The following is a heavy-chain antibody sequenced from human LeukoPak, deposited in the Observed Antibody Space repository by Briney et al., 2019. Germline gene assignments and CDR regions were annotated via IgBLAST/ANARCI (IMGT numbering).Heavy chain of an antibody. J-gene: IGHJ6*03. V-gene: IGHV3-53*01. Sequence: GGSLRLSCAASGFTVSSNYMSWVRQAPGTGLECVSVIDNGGNTYYADSVKGRFTISRDNSKNTLYLQMNSLRAEDTAVYYCAKGYSSGYYLRAYYYYYMDVWGKGTTVTISS. D-gene: IGHD3-22*01. CDR2: IDNGGNT. CDR3: AKGYSSGYYLRAYYYYYMDV. CDR1: GFTVSSNY.